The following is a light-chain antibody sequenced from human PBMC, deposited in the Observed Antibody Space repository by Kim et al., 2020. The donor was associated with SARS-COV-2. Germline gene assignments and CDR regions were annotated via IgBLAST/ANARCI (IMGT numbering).Light chain of an antibody. CDR3: NSRDSSGNHWV. Sequence: SSELTQDPAVSVALGQTVRLPCHGDSLRSYYASWYQQKPGQAPVLVIYGKNNRPSGIPDRFSGSSSGNTASLTITRAQAEDEADYYCNSRDSSGNHWVFGGGTQLTVL. V-gene: IGLV3-19*01. CDR1: SLRSYY. CDR2: GKN. J-gene: IGLJ3*02.